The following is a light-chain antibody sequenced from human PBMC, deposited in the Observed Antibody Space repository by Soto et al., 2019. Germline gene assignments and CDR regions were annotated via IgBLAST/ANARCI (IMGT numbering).Light chain of an antibody. CDR3: QYYDTSRPWT. J-gene: IGKJ1*01. CDR2: AAS. CDR1: QSLTSSY. Sequence: ESVLTQSPGILSLSPGERATLSCRGSQSLTSSYLAWYQPKPGQAPRLXXYAASRRANGIPARFSGSGSGTDLTLIISRLEPEDSAVYYCQYYDTSRPWTFGQGTQVDIK. V-gene: IGKV3-20*01.